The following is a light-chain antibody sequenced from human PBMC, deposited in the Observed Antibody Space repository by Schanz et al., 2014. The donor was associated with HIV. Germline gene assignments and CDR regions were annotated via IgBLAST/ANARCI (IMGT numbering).Light chain of an antibody. J-gene: IGLJ3*02. CDR1: NTDIGHYNY. CDR3: SSYAATSNVL. CDR2: EVS. V-gene: IGLV2-8*01. Sequence: QSALTQPASVSGSLGQAITISCTGTNTDIGHYNYVSWYQQHPGKAPKLMIYEVSERPSGVPDRFSGSKSGNTASLTVSGLQADDEADYYCSSYAATSNVLFGGGTKLTVL.